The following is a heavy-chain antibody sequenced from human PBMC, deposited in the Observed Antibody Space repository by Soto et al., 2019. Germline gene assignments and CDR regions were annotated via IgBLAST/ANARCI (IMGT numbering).Heavy chain of an antibody. J-gene: IGHJ6*03. CDR3: ARQPAVTKYYYYYYMDV. V-gene: IGHV4-4*02. CDR2: IYHSGST. CDR1: SGSISSSNW. Sequence: PSETLSLTCAVSSGSISSSNWWSWVRQPPGKGLEWIGEIYHSGSTNYNPSLKSRVTISVDKSKNQFSLKLSSVTAADTAVYYCARQPAVTKYYYYYYMDVWGKGTTVTVSS. D-gene: IGHD4-17*01.